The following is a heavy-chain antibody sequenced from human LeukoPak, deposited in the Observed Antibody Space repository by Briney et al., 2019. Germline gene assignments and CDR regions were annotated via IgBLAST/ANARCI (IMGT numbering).Heavy chain of an antibody. CDR3: ARTRDGPFDY. D-gene: IGHD5-24*01. CDR2: ISSSGSSI. CDR1: GFTFGSYE. V-gene: IGHV3-48*03. Sequence: PGGSLRPSCVVSGFTFGSYEMSSVRQPPGKGLEWLSHISSSGSSIQYADSVKGRFTISRDNAKNSLYLQMNSLRAEDTAVYYCARTRDGPFDYWGQGTLVTVSP. J-gene: IGHJ4*02.